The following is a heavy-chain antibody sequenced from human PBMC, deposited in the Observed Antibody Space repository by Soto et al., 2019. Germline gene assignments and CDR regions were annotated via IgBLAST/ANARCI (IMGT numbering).Heavy chain of an antibody. CDR3: ARDLVALTY. CDR2: ISYTGATI. CDR1: GFTFRNYH. V-gene: IGHV3-48*02. Sequence: EVQLVESGGGLVQPGGSLRLSCATSGFTFRNYHMSWVRQAPGKGLEWVSYISYTGATIHYADSVKGRFTISRDNAQNSLYLQMNSLRDDDTAVYYCARDLVALTYWGQGTLVPVSS. J-gene: IGHJ4*02. D-gene: IGHD2-15*01.